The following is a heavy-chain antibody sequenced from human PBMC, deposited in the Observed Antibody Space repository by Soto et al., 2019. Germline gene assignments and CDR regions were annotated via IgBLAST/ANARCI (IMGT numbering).Heavy chain of an antibody. CDR3: VREGVVFVSSGYQSRYSHF. D-gene: IGHD6-19*01. CDR2: IFYSGST. Sequence: SETLSLTCNVSGYPISGYYYCTCIRHPPGKGLEWIGYIFYSGSTYYNPSLKSRVTMSVDTSKNQFSLRLSSVTAADTAVYYCVREGVVFVSSGYQSRYSHFWCQRILVTV. CDR1: GYPISGYYY. V-gene: IGHV4-30-4*01. J-gene: IGHJ4*02.